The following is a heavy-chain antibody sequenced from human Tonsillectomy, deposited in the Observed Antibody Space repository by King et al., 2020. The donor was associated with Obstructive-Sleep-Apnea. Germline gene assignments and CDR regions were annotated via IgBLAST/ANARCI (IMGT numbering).Heavy chain of an antibody. CDR3: ARGGVRYFDWLLYPFDY. CDR1: GFTFSSYA. Sequence: VQLVESGGGVVQPGRSLRLSCAASGFTFSSYAMHWVRQAPGKGLEWVAVISYDGSNKYYADSVKGRFTISRDNSKNTLYLQINSLRAEDTAVYYCARGGVRYFDWLLYPFDYWGQGTLVTVSS. D-gene: IGHD3-9*01. CDR2: ISYDGSNK. V-gene: IGHV3-30-3*01. J-gene: IGHJ4*02.